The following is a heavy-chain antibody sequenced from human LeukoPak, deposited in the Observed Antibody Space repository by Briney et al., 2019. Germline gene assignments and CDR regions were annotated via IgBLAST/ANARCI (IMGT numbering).Heavy chain of an antibody. CDR2: ISGSGGST. CDR1: GFAFSSYA. Sequence: PGGSLRLSCAASGFAFSSYAMSWVRQAPGKGLEWVSAISGSGGSTYYADSVKGRFTISRDNSKNTLYLQMNSLRAEDTAVYYCAKSSGNDPLYFDYWGQGTLVTVSS. CDR3: AKSSGNDPLYFDY. V-gene: IGHV3-23*01. D-gene: IGHD4-23*01. J-gene: IGHJ4*02.